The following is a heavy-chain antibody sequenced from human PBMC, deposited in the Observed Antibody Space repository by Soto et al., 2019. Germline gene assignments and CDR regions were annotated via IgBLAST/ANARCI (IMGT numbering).Heavy chain of an antibody. V-gene: IGHV4-31*02. CDR3: ARLRIATNNYKWFDP. J-gene: IGHJ5*02. D-gene: IGHD2-21*01. Sequence: TLYLTCRVSGAALNSGNYYWSWIRQVPGKGRGWIGHIYVTGAVDYNPSLRDRITISQDTSERQFSLNLRLVTAADTAVYYCARLRIATNNYKWFDPWGQGTLVTVS. CDR2: IYVTGAV. CDR1: GAALNSGNYY.